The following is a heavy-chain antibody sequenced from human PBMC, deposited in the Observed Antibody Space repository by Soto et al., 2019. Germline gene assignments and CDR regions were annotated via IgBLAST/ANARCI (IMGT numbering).Heavy chain of an antibody. CDR1: GGSFSGYY. Sequence: SETLSLTCAVYGGSFSGYYWSWIRQPPGKGLEWIGEINHSGSSNYNPSLKSRVTISVDTSKNQFSLKLSSVTAADTAVYYCARGGLLWFGEVNWFDPWGRGALVTVSS. CDR2: INHSGSS. V-gene: IGHV4-34*01. J-gene: IGHJ5*02. D-gene: IGHD3-10*01. CDR3: ARGGLLWFGEVNWFDP.